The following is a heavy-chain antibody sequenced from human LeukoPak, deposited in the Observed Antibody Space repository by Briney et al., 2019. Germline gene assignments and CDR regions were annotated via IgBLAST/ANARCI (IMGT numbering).Heavy chain of an antibody. CDR2: ISGSGGST. J-gene: IGHJ4*02. V-gene: IGHV3-23*01. D-gene: IGHD3-10*01. CDR3: AKRPYTITMVRGVSPRPPIDY. Sequence: GGSLRLSCAASGFTFSSYGMSWVRQAPGKGLEWVSAISGSGGSTYYADSVKGRFTISRDNSKNTLYLQMNSLRAEDTAVYYCAKRPYTITMVRGVSPRPPIDYWGQGTLVTVSS. CDR1: GFTFSSYG.